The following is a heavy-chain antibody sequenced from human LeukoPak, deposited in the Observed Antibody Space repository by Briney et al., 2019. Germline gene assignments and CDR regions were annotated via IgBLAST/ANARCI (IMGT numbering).Heavy chain of an antibody. CDR1: GFTFSDYY. CDR3: ARDPRWAVAGKTHIDY. CDR2: ISSSGSTI. D-gene: IGHD6-19*01. Sequence: PGGSLRLSCAASGFTFSDYYMSWIRQAPGKGLEWVSYISSSGSTIYYADSVKGRFTISRDNAKNSLYLQMNSLRAEDTAVYYCARDPRWAVAGKTHIDYWGQGTLVTVSS. V-gene: IGHV3-11*04. J-gene: IGHJ4*02.